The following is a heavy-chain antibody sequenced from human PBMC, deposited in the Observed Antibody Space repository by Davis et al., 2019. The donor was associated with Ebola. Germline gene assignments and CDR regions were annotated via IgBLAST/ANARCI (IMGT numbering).Heavy chain of an antibody. J-gene: IGHJ4*02. CDR1: GHSFSSFW. CDR3: AKTIKEMTTSPGFDY. Sequence: GESLKISCKGSGHSFSSFWIGWVRQMPGKGLEWMGIIYPDDSDTRYSPSFQGQITISADKSTDTAYLQWSSLKASDTAMYYCAKTIKEMTTSPGFDYWGQGTLVTVSS. D-gene: IGHD5-24*01. V-gene: IGHV5-51*01. CDR2: IYPDDSDT.